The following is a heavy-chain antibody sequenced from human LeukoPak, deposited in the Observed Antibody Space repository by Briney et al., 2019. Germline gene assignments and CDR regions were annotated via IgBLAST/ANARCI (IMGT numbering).Heavy chain of an antibody. V-gene: IGHV5-51*01. J-gene: IGHJ4*02. CDR1: GYSFTGYW. CDR2: IYPGDSDT. CDR3: ARRSTIAPRHPLDY. Sequence: GESLKITCKGSGYSFTGYWIVWVRQMPGKGLEWMGIIYPGDSDTRYSPSFQGQVTISADKSISTAYLQWSSLKASDTAMYYCARRSTIAPRHPLDYWGQGTLVTVSS. D-gene: IGHD6-6*01.